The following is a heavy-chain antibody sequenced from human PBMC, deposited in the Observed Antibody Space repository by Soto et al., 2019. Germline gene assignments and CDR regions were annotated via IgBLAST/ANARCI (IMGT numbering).Heavy chain of an antibody. V-gene: IGHV1-69*08. CDR1: GGTFSSYT. CDR2: IIPILGIA. J-gene: IGHJ3*02. Sequence: QVQLVQSGAEVKKPGSSVKVSCKASGGTFSSYTISWVRQSPGQGLEWMGRIIPILGIANYEQQFQGRVTITADKSTSTAYMALSSLRSEDTAVYYCARDTRGIALAGNAFYIWGQGTMVTVSS. CDR3: ARDTRGIALAGNAFYI. D-gene: IGHD6-19*01.